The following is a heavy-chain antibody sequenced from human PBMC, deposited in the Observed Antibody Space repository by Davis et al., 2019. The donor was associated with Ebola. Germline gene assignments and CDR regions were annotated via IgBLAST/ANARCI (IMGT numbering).Heavy chain of an antibody. CDR1: GFTFSDYE. V-gene: IGHV3-48*03. CDR3: TRDYNFWSGYYTSFDY. D-gene: IGHD3-3*01. Sequence: PGGSLRLSCTASGFTFSDYEMNWVRQAPGKGLEWISYISSSATRMYYADSVKGRFTISRDNAKNSLYLQMNSLRAEDTAVYYCTRDYNFWSGYYTSFDYWGQGTLVTVSS. CDR2: ISSSATRM. J-gene: IGHJ4*02.